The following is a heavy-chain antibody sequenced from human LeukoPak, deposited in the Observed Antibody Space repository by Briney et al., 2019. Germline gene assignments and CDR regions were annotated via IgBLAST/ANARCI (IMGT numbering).Heavy chain of an antibody. Sequence: GGSLRLSCAASGFTFSSYSMKWGREAPGKGLEWVSSISSSGSYIYYADSVKGQFTISRDNAKNSLYLQMNTLRAEETAVYYCARVGYQLPSFDYWGQGTLVTVSS. V-gene: IGHV3-21*01. CDR3: ARVGYQLPSFDY. D-gene: IGHD2-2*01. CDR1: GFTFSSYS. J-gene: IGHJ4*02. CDR2: ISSSGSYI.